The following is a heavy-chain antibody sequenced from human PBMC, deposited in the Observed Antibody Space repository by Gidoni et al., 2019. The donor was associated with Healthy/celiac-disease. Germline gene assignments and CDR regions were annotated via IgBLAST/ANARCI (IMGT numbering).Heavy chain of an antibody. CDR3: ARGGVDILTGYYDYYYGMDV. CDR1: GYHTSSGYY. V-gene: IGHV4-38-2*02. D-gene: IGHD3-9*01. Sequence: QVQLQESGPGLVKPSETLSLTCTVSGYHTSSGYYWGWIRQPPGKGLEWIGSIYHSGSTYYNPSLKIRVTISVDTSKNQFSLKLSSVTAADTAVYYCARGGVDILTGYYDYYYGMDVWGQGTTVTVSS. J-gene: IGHJ6*02. CDR2: IYHSGST.